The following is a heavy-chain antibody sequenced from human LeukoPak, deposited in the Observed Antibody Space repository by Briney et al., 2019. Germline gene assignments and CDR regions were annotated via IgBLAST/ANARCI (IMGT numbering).Heavy chain of an antibody. CDR2: IYYSGST. CDR3: ASPITIFGVVDY. D-gene: IGHD3-3*01. Sequence: PSETLSLTCTVSGGSISSSSYYWGWIRQPPGKGLEWIGSIYYSGSTYYNPSLKSRVTISVDTSKNQFSLKLSSVTAADTAVYYCASPITIFGVVDYWGQGTLVTVSS. CDR1: GGSISSSSYY. V-gene: IGHV4-39*01. J-gene: IGHJ4*02.